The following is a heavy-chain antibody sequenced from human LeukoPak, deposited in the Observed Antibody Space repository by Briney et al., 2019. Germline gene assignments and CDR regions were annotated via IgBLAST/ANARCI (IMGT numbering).Heavy chain of an antibody. V-gene: IGHV1-18*01. J-gene: IGHJ4*02. CDR2: ISAYNGNT. CDR3: AKLVTIFGVVTDYYFDY. Sequence: ASVKVSCKASGYTFTSYGISWVRQAPGQGLEWMGWISAYNGNTNYAQQLQGRVTMTTDTSTSTAYRELRSLRSDDTAVYYCAKLVTIFGVVTDYYFDYWGQGTLVTVSS. D-gene: IGHD3-3*01. CDR1: GYTFTSYG.